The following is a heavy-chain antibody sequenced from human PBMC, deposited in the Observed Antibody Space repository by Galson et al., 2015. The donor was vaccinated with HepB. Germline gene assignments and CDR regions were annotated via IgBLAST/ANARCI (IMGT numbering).Heavy chain of an antibody. CDR2: INPNSGGT. Sequence: SVKVSCKASGYTFTGYYMHWVRQAPGQGLEWMGWINPNSGGTNYAQKFQGRVTMTRDTSISTAYMELSRLRSDDTAVYYCARGGVVPAAIVRWFDPWGQGTLVTVSS. CDR1: GYTFTGYY. V-gene: IGHV1-2*02. D-gene: IGHD2-2*01. CDR3: ARGGVVPAAIVRWFDP. J-gene: IGHJ5*02.